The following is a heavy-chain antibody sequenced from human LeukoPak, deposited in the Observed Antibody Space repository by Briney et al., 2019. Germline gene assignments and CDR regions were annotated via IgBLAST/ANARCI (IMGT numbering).Heavy chain of an antibody. V-gene: IGHV4-59*12. CDR2: IYYSGST. D-gene: IGHD6-19*01. CDR1: GGSISSYY. J-gene: IGHJ5*02. Sequence: SETLSLTCTVSGGSISSYYWSWIRQPPGKGLEWIGYIYYSGSTNYNPSLKSRVTISVDTSKNQFSLKLSSVTAADTAVYYCARLGSGWYSIENWFDPWGQGTLVTVSS. CDR3: ARLGSGWYSIENWFDP.